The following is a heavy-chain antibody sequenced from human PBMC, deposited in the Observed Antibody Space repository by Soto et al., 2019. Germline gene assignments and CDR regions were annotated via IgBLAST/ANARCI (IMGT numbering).Heavy chain of an antibody. CDR2: ISGSGGTT. CDR3: AKVTYCGGDCYFHYFDY. V-gene: IGHV3-23*01. Sequence: GGSLRLSCAASGLTFSSYAMSWVRQAPGKGLEWVSVISGSGGTTYYANSVKGRVTISRDNSKNTLYLQMNSLRAEDTTVYYCAKVTYCGGDCYFHYFDYWGQGTLVTVSS. J-gene: IGHJ4*02. D-gene: IGHD2-21*01. CDR1: GLTFSSYA.